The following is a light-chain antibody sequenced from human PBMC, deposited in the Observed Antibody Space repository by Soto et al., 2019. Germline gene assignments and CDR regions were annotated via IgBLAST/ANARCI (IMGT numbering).Light chain of an antibody. J-gene: IGLJ3*02. CDR2: LNSDGSH. V-gene: IGLV4-69*01. CDR3: QTWGTGIPWV. Sequence: QSVLTQSPSASASLGASAKLTCTLSSGHSSYAIAWHQQQPEKGPRYLMKLNSDGSHSKGDGIPDRFSGSSSGAERYLTISSLQSEDEADYYCQTWGTGIPWVFGGGTQLTVL. CDR1: SGHSSYA.